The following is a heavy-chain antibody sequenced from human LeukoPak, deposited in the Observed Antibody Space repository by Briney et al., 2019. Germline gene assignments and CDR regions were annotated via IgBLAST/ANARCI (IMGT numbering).Heavy chain of an antibody. Sequence: GGSLRLSCATSGFTFSSYSMNWVRQAPGKGLEWVSSLSSSSSYIYYADSVKGRFTISRDNAKNSLYLQMNSLRAEDTAVYYCARDTPRGYSYGYYFDYWGQGTLVTVSS. D-gene: IGHD5-18*01. V-gene: IGHV3-21*01. CDR3: ARDTPRGYSYGYYFDY. CDR1: GFTFSSYS. CDR2: LSSSSSYI. J-gene: IGHJ4*02.